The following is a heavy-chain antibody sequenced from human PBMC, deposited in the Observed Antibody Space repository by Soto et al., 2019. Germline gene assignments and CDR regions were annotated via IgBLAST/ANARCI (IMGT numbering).Heavy chain of an antibody. CDR1: GNSISTTNW. Sequence: SETLSLTCAVSGNSISTTNWWSWVRQSPGKGLEWIGEIYHSGSSNYNPSLKSRVTISLDKSKSQFSLKLSSVTAADTAVYYCARDVGYHYDGSPSGQFDFWGQGTLVTVSS. CDR3: ARDVGYHYDGSPSGQFDF. V-gene: IGHV4-4*02. CDR2: IYHSGSS. J-gene: IGHJ4*02. D-gene: IGHD3-22*01.